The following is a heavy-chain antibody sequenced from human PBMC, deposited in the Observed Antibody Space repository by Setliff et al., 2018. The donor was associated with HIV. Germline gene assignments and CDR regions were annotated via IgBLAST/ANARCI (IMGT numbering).Heavy chain of an antibody. D-gene: IGHD6-19*01. CDR1: GGSISSGAYY. CDR3: ARHPSYSSDHPPLYFDY. J-gene: IGHJ4*02. V-gene: IGHV4-39*01. CDR2: IYYSGRT. Sequence: SETLSLTCTFSGGSISSGAYYWGWIRQPPGEGLEWIGSIYYSGRTYYNPSLKSRLTISVDTSENHFSLTLNSVTAADTAVYYCARHPSYSSDHPPLYFDYWGQGTLVTASS.